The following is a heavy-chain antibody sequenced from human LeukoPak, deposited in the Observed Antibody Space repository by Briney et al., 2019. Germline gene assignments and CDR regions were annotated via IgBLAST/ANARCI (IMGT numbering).Heavy chain of an antibody. D-gene: IGHD3-9*01. CDR1: GGTFSSYA. V-gene: IGHV1-69*01. CDR3: ARMDMEYYDILTGYYGY. J-gene: IGHJ4*02. CDR2: IIPIFGTA. Sequence: ASVKVSCKASGGTFSSYAISWVRQAPGQGLEWMGGIIPIFGTANYAQTFQGRVTITADESTSTAYMELSSLRSEDTAVYYCARMDMEYYDILTGYYGYWGQGTLVTVSS.